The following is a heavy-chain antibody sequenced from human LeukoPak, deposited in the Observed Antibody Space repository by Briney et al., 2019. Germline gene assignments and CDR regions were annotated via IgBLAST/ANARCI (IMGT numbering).Heavy chain of an antibody. D-gene: IGHD3-9*01. V-gene: IGHV3-13*01. CDR1: GFTFSSYD. CDR2: IGTAGEI. Sequence: PGGSLRLSCAASGFTFSSYDMHWVRQATGKGLEWVSAIGTAGEIYYAGSVKGRFTISRENAKNSLYLQMNSLRAGDTAVYYCARGSLILRYFDWYYDYWGQGTLVTVSS. CDR3: ARGSLILRYFDWYYDY. J-gene: IGHJ4*02.